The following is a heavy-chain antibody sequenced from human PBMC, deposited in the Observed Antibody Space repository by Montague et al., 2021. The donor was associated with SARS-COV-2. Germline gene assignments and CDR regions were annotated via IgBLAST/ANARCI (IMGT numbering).Heavy chain of an antibody. CDR3: ARIHSSGWAYFFDY. D-gene: IGHD6-19*01. CDR2: IDYSGST. V-gene: IGHV4-59*01. J-gene: IGHJ4*02. Sequence: SETLSLTCSVSGGSLENYYWSWIRQPPGKELEWMGYIDYSGSTNYNPSLRIRLTLSVDTSSSQFSLKLNSLTSADTAVYYCARIHSSGWAYFFDYWGQGTLVSVSS. CDR1: GGSLENYY.